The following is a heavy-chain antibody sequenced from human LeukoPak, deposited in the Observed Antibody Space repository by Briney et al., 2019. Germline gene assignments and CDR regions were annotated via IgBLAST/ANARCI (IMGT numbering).Heavy chain of an antibody. D-gene: IGHD4-23*01. CDR1: GGTFSSYA. V-gene: IGHV1-69*13. Sequence: HVASVKVSCKASGGTFSSYAISWVRQAPGQGLEWMGGIIPIFGTANYAQKFQGRVTITADESTSTAYMELSSLRSEDTAMYYCARRVTALGPWFDPWGQGTLVIVSS. J-gene: IGHJ5*02. CDR3: ARRVTALGPWFDP. CDR2: IIPIFGTA.